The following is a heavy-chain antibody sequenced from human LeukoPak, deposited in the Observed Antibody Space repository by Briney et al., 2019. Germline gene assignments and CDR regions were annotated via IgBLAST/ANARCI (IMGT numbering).Heavy chain of an antibody. Sequence: GGSLRLSCAASGFTVSSNYMSWVRQAPGKGLEWVSVIYSGGSTYYADSVKGRFTISRDNSKNTLYLQMNSLRAEDTAVYYCARLLVRGVIRTYYFDYWGQGTLVTVSS. CDR1: GFTVSSNY. J-gene: IGHJ4*02. V-gene: IGHV3-66*04. CDR2: IYSGGST. D-gene: IGHD3-10*01. CDR3: ARLLVRGVIRTYYFDY.